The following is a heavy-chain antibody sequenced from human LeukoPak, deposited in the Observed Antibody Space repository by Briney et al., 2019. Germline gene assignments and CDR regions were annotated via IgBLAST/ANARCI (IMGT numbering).Heavy chain of an antibody. V-gene: IGHV1-69*05. J-gene: IGHJ3*02. CDR3: ATPGYCSDGSCYSDAFDI. Sequence: SVKVSCKASGGTFSSYAISWVRQAPGQGLEWMGRIIPIFGTANYAQKFQGRVTITTDESTSTAYMELSSLRSEDTAVYYCATPGYCSDGSCYSDAFDIWGQGTMVTVSS. CDR1: GGTFSSYA. CDR2: IIPIFGTA. D-gene: IGHD2-15*01.